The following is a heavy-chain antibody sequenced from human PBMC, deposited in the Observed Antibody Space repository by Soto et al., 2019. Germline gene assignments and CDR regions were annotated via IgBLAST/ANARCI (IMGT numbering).Heavy chain of an antibody. Sequence: PGGSLRHTCAASGFTFSSYAISWVRQAPGKGLEWGSAISGSGGSAYYADSVKGRCTISIDNSKNTLYLQMNRLRAEETAVYYCANPLNMGVYIAAAGRFDYWGPGTLVPVSS. V-gene: IGHV3-23*01. CDR1: GFTFSSYA. CDR3: ANPLNMGVYIAAAGRFDY. J-gene: IGHJ4*02. D-gene: IGHD6-13*01. CDR2: ISGSGGSA.